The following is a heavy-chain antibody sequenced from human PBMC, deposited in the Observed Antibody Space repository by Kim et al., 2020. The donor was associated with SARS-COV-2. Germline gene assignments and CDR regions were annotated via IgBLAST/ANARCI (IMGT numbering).Heavy chain of an antibody. J-gene: IGHJ4*02. D-gene: IGHD3-10*01. V-gene: IGHV4-30-2*05. CDR3: ARGSRELGVDY. Sequence: TYYNPSLKSRVTRSVDTSKNQFSLKLSSVTAADTAVYYCARGSRELGVDYWGQGTLVTVSS. CDR2: T.